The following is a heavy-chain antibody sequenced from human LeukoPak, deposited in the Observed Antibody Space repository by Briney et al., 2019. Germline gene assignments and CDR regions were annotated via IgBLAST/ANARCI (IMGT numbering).Heavy chain of an antibody. J-gene: IGHJ4*02. V-gene: IGHV4-4*07. CDR3: ASGMGYSYGYSVY. CDR1: GGSFSSYY. D-gene: IGHD5-18*01. CDR2: IYSSGST. Sequence: PSETLSLTCTVSGGSFSSYYWSWIRQPVGKGLEWIGRIYSSGSTNYNPSLKSRVIMSIDTSKNQFSLKLSSVTAADTAVYYCASGMGYSYGYSVYWGQGTLVTVSS.